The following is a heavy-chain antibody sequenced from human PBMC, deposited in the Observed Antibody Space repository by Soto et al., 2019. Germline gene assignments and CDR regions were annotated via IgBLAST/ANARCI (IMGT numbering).Heavy chain of an antibody. CDR2: IYSGGST. Sequence: GGSLRLSCAASGFTVSSNYMSWVRQAPGKGLEWVSVIYSGGSTYYADSVKGRFTISRDNSKNTLYLQMNSLRAEDTVVYYCARDFGIAAAGSAFDYWGQGTLVTVSS. D-gene: IGHD6-13*01. CDR1: GFTVSSNY. J-gene: IGHJ4*02. CDR3: ARDFGIAAAGSAFDY. V-gene: IGHV3-66*01.